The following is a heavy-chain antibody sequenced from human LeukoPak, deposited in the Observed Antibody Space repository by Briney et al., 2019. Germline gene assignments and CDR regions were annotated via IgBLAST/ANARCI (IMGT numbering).Heavy chain of an antibody. J-gene: IGHJ4*02. Sequence: GGSLSLSCAASGFTFSSYAMSWVRQAPGKGLEWVSAISGSGGSTYYADSVKGRFTISRDNSKNTLYLQMNSLRAEDTAVYYCAKDSSYGSGSYYTPLDYWGQGTLVTVSS. CDR1: GFTFSSYA. CDR3: AKDSSYGSGSYYTPLDY. D-gene: IGHD3-10*01. V-gene: IGHV3-23*01. CDR2: ISGSGGST.